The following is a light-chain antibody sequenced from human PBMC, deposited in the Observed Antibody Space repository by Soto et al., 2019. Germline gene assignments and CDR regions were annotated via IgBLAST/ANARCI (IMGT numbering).Light chain of an antibody. V-gene: IGKV1-5*01. CDR2: DVS. CDR3: QQYASGPYT. J-gene: IGKJ2*01. Sequence: DIQMTQSPSTLSASVGDRVTITCRASQSVSGWLAWYQQKPRKAPDLLIYDVSSLESGVPSRFSGSGSGTEFTLTISSLQPEDFATYYCQQYASGPYTFGQGTKLEIK. CDR1: QSVSGW.